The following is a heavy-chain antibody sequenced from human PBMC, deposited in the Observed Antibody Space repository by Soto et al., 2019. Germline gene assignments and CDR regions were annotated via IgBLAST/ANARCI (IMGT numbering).Heavy chain of an antibody. CDR2: IYYSGST. CDR3: ARRVDFWSGYYPHYYYYYGMDV. D-gene: IGHD3-3*01. Sequence: SETLSLTCTVSGGSISSSSYYWGWIRQPPGKGLEWIGSIYYSGSTYYNPSLKSRVTISVDTSKNQFSLKLSSVTAADTAVYYCARRVDFWSGYYPHYYYYYGMDVWGQGXTVTVSS. CDR1: GGSISSSSYY. V-gene: IGHV4-39*01. J-gene: IGHJ6*02.